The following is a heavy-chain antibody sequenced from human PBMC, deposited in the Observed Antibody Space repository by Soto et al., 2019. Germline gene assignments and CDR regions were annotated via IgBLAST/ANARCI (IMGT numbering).Heavy chain of an antibody. CDR3: ARSRGGYFDY. J-gene: IGHJ4*02. V-gene: IGHV4-59*01. CDR1: GASISSYY. Sequence: QVQLQESGPGLVKPSETLSLTCTVSGASISSYYWSWIRQPPAKGLEWIGYISYSGSTNYNPSLKSRVTISLDTSKNQFSMMLSSVTAADTAVYYCARSRGGYFDYWGQGTLVTVS. D-gene: IGHD3-22*01. CDR2: ISYSGST.